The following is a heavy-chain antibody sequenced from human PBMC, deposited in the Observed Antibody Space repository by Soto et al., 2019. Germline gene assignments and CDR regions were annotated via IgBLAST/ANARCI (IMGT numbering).Heavy chain of an antibody. CDR2: ISGDSIYI. J-gene: IGHJ5*02. D-gene: IGHD1-1*01. CDR1: GFTFTSNT. V-gene: IGHV3-21*01. CDR3: ARELLERDWFDR. Sequence: GGSLRLSCAASGFTFTSNTMNWVRQAPGKGLEWVASISGDSIYIYYADSVKGRFTISRDNAKNSVYLQMNSLRAEDRAVYYCARELLERDWFDRWGQGTLVTVSS.